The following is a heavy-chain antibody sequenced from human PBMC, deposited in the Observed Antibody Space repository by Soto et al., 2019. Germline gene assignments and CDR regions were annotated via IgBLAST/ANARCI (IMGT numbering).Heavy chain of an antibody. D-gene: IGHD4-17*01. CDR2: ISGDSGSS. CDR1: GFTFEAYS. V-gene: IGHV3-9*01. CDR3: ARGDYPFPYYYYGMDV. Sequence: PGGSLRLSCAASGFTFEAYSLHWVRQLPGKGLEWVAGISGDSGSSGYADSVRGRFTVSRDNAKNSLFLQMSSLRADDTAVYYCARGDYPFPYYYYGMDVWGQGTTVTVSS. J-gene: IGHJ6*02.